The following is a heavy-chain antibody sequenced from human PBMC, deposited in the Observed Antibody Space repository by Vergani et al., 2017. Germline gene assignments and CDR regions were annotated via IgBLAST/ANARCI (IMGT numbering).Heavy chain of an antibody. Sequence: QEQLLQSGGGVVQTRESLRLSCIGSGYTFWLFAMHRVRHAPGKGLAWVAFIRYDVSNPQYIDSAKGRFTISRENSKDSLFLHMNGLRPEDPGTSVCAKKGGSLYYYGVDVWGQGTTITVSS. CDR1: GYTFWLFA. D-gene: IGHD1-26*01. J-gene: IGHJ6*02. V-gene: IGHV3-30*02. CDR3: AKKGGSLYYYGVDV. CDR2: IRYDVSNP.